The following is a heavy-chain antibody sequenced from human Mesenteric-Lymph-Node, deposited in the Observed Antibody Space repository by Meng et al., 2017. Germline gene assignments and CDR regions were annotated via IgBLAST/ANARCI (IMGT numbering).Heavy chain of an antibody. Sequence: QVQLVQLGAEVKKPGASVKVSCKASGYTFTSYAMHWVRQAPGQRLEWMGWINAGNGNTKYSQKFQGRVTITRDTSASTAYMELSSLRSEDTAVYYCARGYLDTAMVTVDYWGQGTLVTVSS. CDR2: INAGNGNT. CDR1: GYTFTSYA. CDR3: ARGYLDTAMVTVDY. J-gene: IGHJ4*02. D-gene: IGHD5-18*01. V-gene: IGHV1-3*01.